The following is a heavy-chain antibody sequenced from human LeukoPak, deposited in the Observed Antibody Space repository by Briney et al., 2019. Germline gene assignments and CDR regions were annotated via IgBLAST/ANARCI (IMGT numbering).Heavy chain of an antibody. Sequence: SETLSLTCAVYGGSFSGYYWSWIRQPPGKGLEWIGEINHSGSTNYNPSLKSRVTISVDTSKNQFSLKLSSVTAADTAVYYCARDLYSYGFYAFDIWGQGTMVTVSS. V-gene: IGHV4-34*01. CDR1: GGSFSGYY. CDR2: INHSGST. D-gene: IGHD5-18*01. J-gene: IGHJ3*02. CDR3: ARDLYSYGFYAFDI.